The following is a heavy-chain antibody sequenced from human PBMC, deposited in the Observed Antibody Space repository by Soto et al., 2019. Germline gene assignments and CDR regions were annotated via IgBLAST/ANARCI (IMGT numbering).Heavy chain of an antibody. CDR2: IYYRAGA. CDR1: GASISSNNW. V-gene: IGHV4-4*02. CDR3: ARGAGVVVPIYYVHY. D-gene: IGHD2-2*01. J-gene: IGHJ4*02. Sequence: SETLSLTCAVSGASISSNNWWTWVRQPPGKGLEWIGEIYYRAGANYDPTLKSRLTISLDQSMNRVSLELRSVTAADTAVYYCARGAGVVVPIYYVHYSGPGILVTVSS.